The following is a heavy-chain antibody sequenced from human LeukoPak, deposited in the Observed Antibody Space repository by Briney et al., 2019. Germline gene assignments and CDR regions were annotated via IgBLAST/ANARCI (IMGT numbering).Heavy chain of an antibody. CDR3: AKWGYPHYYMDV. CDR1: GFTFSSYG. Sequence: PGGSLRLSCAASGFTFSSYGMHWVRQAPGKGLEWVAVIWYDGSNKYYADSVKGRFTISRDNSKNTLCLQMNSLRAEDTAVYYCAKWGYPHYYMDVWGKGTTVTVSS. D-gene: IGHD3-16*02. J-gene: IGHJ6*03. V-gene: IGHV3-33*06. CDR2: IWYDGSNK.